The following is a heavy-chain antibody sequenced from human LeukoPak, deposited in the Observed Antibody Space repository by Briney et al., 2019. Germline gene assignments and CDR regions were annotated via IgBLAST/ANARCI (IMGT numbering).Heavy chain of an antibody. Sequence: ASVKVSCKASGYTFTSYGIGWVRQAPGQGLEWMGWISAYNGNTNYAQKLQGRVTMTTDTSTSTAYMELRSLRSDDTAVYYCARDGDRYDSSGYYGAFDIWGQGTMVTVSS. CDR1: GYTFTSYG. J-gene: IGHJ3*02. V-gene: IGHV1-18*01. CDR3: ARDGDRYDSSGYYGAFDI. CDR2: ISAYNGNT. D-gene: IGHD3-22*01.